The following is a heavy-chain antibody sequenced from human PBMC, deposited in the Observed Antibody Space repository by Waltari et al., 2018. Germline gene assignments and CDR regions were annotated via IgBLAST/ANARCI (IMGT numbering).Heavy chain of an antibody. CDR2: IYHSGST. CDR1: GYSISSGYY. D-gene: IGHD6-13*01. Sequence: QVQLQESGPGLVKPSETLSLTCAVSGYSISSGYYWGWIRQPPGKGLEWIGSIYHSGSTYYNPSLKSRVTISVDTSKTQFSRKLSSVTAADTAVYYCARRGSSSPRVIDYWGQGTLVTVSS. CDR3: ARRGSSSPRVIDY. V-gene: IGHV4-38-2*01. J-gene: IGHJ4*02.